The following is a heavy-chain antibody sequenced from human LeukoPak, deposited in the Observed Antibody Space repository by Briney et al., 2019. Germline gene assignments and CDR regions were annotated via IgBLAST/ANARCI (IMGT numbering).Heavy chain of an antibody. CDR2: ITSGGGTT. V-gene: IGHV3-23*01. CDR1: GFTFSNYA. D-gene: IGHD6-25*01. Sequence: GGSLRLSCAASGFTFSNYAMSWVRQAPGKALDWVSAITSGGGTTYYAGSVKGRFTISRDNSKNTLYLQMNSLRAEDTAVYYCARDPPRAAWVFDYWGQGTLVSVSS. CDR3: ARDPPRAAWVFDY. J-gene: IGHJ4*02.